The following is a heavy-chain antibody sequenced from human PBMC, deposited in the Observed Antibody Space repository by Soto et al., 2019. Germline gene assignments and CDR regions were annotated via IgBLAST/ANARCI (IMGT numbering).Heavy chain of an antibody. CDR3: ARREYQAAFDY. D-gene: IGHD2-2*01. V-gene: IGHV1-46*01. CDR2: INPSGGST. Sequence: QVQLVQSGAEVKKPGASVKVSCKASGYTFTSYYMHWVRQAPGQGLEWMGIINPSGGSTSYAQKFQGRVTMTMDTSTSTVYMELSSLRSEDTAVYYCARREYQAAFDYWGQGTLVTVSS. J-gene: IGHJ4*02. CDR1: GYTFTSYY.